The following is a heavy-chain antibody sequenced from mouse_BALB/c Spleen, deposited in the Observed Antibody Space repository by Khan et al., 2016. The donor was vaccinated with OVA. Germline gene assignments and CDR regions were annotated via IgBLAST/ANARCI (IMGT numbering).Heavy chain of an antibody. CDR3: AKLRDGSTYAMDY. J-gene: IGHJ4*01. Sequence: QVQLKESGPGLVAPSQSLSITCTVSGFSLTSYGVNWVRQPPGKGLEWLGVIWGHGSTNYHSAFISSLSNCKDTSKSQVFIKLNNLQTDDTATHDYAKLRDGSTYAMDYRGQGTSVTVSS. D-gene: IGHD2-3*01. V-gene: IGHV2-3*01. CDR2: IWGHGST. CDR1: GFSLTSYG.